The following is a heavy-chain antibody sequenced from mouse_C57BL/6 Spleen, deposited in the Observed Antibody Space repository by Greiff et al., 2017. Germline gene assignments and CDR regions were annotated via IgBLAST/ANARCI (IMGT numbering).Heavy chain of an antibody. V-gene: IGHV1-61*01. CDR3: ARMGEATRSWFAY. CDR2: MYPSDSET. Sequence: QVQLQQPGAELVRPGSSVKLSCKASGYTFTSYWMDWVKQRPGQGLEWIGNMYPSDSETHYNQKFKDKATLTVDKSSRTAYMQLSSLTSADSAVYYCARMGEATRSWFAYWGQGALVTVSA. J-gene: IGHJ3*01. D-gene: IGHD3-2*02. CDR1: GYTFTSYW.